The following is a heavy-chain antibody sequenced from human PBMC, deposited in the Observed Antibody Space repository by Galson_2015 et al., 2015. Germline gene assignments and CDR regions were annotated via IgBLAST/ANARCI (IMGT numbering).Heavy chain of an antibody. CDR2: TYYRSKWYN. CDR1: GDSVSSNSAA. Sequence: CAISGDSVSSNSAAWNWIRQSPSRGLEWLGRTYYRSKWYNDYAVSVKSRITINPDTSKNQFSLQLNSVTPEDTAVYYCARAGVITFGGVIDWFDPWDQGTLVTVSS. CDR3: ARAGVITFGGVIDWFDP. D-gene: IGHD3-16*02. J-gene: IGHJ5*02. V-gene: IGHV6-1*01.